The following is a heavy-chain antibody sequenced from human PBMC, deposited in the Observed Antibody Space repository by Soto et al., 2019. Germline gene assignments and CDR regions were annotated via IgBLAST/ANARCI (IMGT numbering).Heavy chain of an antibody. CDR2: ISYDGSNK. D-gene: IGHD3-16*02. Sequence: PAGRLSIGSWWMHRCHQDPGKGLEWVAVISYDGSNKYYADSVKGRFTISRDNSKNTLHLQMNSLRAEDTAVYYCAKWVGYRGSVLDAFDIWGPGTMVTVS. J-gene: IGHJ3*02. V-gene: IGHV3-30*18. CDR1: RLSIGSWW. CDR3: AKWVGYRGSVLDAFDI.